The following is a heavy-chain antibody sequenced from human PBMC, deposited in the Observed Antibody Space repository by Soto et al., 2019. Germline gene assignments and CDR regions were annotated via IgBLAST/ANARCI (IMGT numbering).Heavy chain of an antibody. Sequence: GASLTLSCEAHGFIFITHWMVWVRQVPGKGLVWVSRINNDGTYTTYADSVKGRFTISRDNAKNTLYLEMNSLRAEDTAVYYCARDDGTEAYGMDVWGQGTTVTVSS. CDR1: GFIFITHW. CDR2: INNDGTYT. CDR3: ARDDGTEAYGMDV. J-gene: IGHJ6*02. V-gene: IGHV3-74*01. D-gene: IGHD1-26*01.